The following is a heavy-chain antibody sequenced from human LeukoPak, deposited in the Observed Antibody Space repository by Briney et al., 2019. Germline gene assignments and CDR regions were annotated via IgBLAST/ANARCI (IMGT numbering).Heavy chain of an antibody. D-gene: IGHD2-8*01. V-gene: IGHV4-4*02. CDR1: GGSISSSNW. Sequence: SETLSLTCAVSGGSISSSNWWSWVRQPPGKGLEWIGEIYHSGSTNYNPSLKSRVTISVDTSKNQFSLKLSSVTAADTAVYYCARHFNGDPFDYWGQGTLVTVSS. CDR3: ARHFNGDPFDY. J-gene: IGHJ4*02. CDR2: IYHSGST.